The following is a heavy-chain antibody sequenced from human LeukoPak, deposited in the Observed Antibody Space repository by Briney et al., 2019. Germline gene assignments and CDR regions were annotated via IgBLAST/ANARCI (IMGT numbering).Heavy chain of an antibody. CDR1: GSIFTNNW. J-gene: IGHJ3*02. Sequence: GGSLQISCEGSGSIFTNNWIGGGRQVPGKGLGGVGIIYPADSGTRYSPSFQGQVTISADKSISTAYLQWSSLKASDTAMYYCASEGIIAVGAAFDIWGQGTLVTVSS. CDR2: IYPADSGT. CDR3: ASEGIIAVGAAFDI. D-gene: IGHD2-15*01. V-gene: IGHV5-51*01.